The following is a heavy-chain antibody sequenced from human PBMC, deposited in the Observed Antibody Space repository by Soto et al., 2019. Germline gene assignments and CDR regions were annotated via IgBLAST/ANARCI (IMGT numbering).Heavy chain of an antibody. V-gene: IGHV2-26*01. J-gene: IGHJ4*02. D-gene: IGHD6-19*01. Sequence: QVTLKESGPVLVKPTETLTLTCTVSGFSLSNSRMGVSWIRQPPGKALEWLAHIFSNDGKSYSTSLKSRLTIAKGTSKSQVFLTMTNMDPVDTATYYCSRMVAFDARDSSGPADYWGQGTLVTVSS. CDR2: IFSNDGK. CDR3: SRMVAFDARDSSGPADY. CDR1: GFSLSNSRMG.